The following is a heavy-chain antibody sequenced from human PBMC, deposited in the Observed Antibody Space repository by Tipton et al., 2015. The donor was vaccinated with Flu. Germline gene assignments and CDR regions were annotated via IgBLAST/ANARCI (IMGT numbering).Heavy chain of an antibody. J-gene: IGHJ4*02. Sequence: SLRLSCGASGFTFSGYTMAWVRQAPGRGLEWISSLSAGGSAYYADSVKGRFTVSRDSSKNTLLLQMNSLRAEDTAVYYCAKLNGGPYSAFGHWGQGTLVTVSP. CDR2: LSAGGSA. D-gene: IGHD2-8*01. CDR3: AKLNGGPYSAFGH. V-gene: IGHV3-23*01. CDR1: GFTFSGYT.